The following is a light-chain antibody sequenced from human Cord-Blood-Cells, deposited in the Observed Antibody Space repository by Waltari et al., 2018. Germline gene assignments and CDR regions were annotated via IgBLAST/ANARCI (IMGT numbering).Light chain of an antibody. CDR3: QQYDNHPIT. V-gene: IGKV1-33*01. J-gene: IGKJ5*01. Sequence: DIRMTHLLSPWSASVGARVTITCQASQEISNYLTWYQQKPGKAPKLLIYDASNLETGVPSRFSGSGSGTDFTLTISSLQPEDIATYYCQQYDNHPITFGQGTRLEIK. CDR2: DAS. CDR1: QEISNY.